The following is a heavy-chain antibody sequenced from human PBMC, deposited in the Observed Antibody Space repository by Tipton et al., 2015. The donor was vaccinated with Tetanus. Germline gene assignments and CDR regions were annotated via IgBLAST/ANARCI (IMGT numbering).Heavy chain of an antibody. J-gene: IGHJ4*02. CDR2: ISSTSTYI. CDR3: ASGSALDY. Sequence: SLRLSCEVSGFIFSSYTMNWVRQAPGKGLEWVASISSTSTYIYYADSLKGRFTISRDNAKNSLSLQMNSLRAEDTAVYFCASGSALDYWGQGTLVTVSS. CDR1: GFIFSSYT. D-gene: IGHD3-10*01. V-gene: IGHV3-21*01.